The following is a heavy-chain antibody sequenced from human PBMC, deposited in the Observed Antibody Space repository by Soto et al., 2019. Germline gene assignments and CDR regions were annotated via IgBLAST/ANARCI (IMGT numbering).Heavy chain of an antibody. CDR3: ARVNCSSTSCYEAIDY. CDR2: IIPILGIA. V-gene: IGHV1-69*02. D-gene: IGHD2-2*01. CDR1: GGTFSSYT. Sequence: SVKVSCKASGGTFSSYTISWVRQAPGQGLEWMGRIIPILGIANYAQKFQGRVTITADKSTSTAYMELSSLRSEDTAVYYCARVNCSSTSCYEAIDYWGQGTLVTVSS. J-gene: IGHJ4*02.